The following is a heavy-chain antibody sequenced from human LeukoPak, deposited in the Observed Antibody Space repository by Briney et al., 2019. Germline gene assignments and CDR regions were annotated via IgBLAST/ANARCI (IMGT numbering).Heavy chain of an antibody. CDR2: IYYSGGT. D-gene: IGHD3-10*02. Sequence: PSETLSLTCTVSGGSISSTSYYWGWIRQPPGKGLEWIGSIYYSGGTYYNPSLKSRVTISVDTSTNQFSLKLSSVTAADTAVYYCAGQPLRSRYYYYYYVDVWGKGTTVTVSS. V-gene: IGHV4-39*01. CDR1: GGSISSTSYY. CDR3: AGQPLRSRYYYYYYVDV. J-gene: IGHJ6*03.